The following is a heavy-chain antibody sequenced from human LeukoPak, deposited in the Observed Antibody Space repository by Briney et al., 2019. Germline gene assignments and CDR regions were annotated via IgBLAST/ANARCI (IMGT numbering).Heavy chain of an antibody. D-gene: IGHD5-18*01. Sequence: SETLSLTCTVSGGSISSGGYYWSWIRQHPGKGLEWIGYIYYSGSTYCNPSLKSRVTISVDTSKNQFSLKLSSVTAADTAVYYCARSGYSYGLFSDYWGQGTLVTVSS. CDR2: IYYSGST. CDR3: ARSGYSYGLFSDY. J-gene: IGHJ4*02. CDR1: GGSISSGGYY. V-gene: IGHV4-31*03.